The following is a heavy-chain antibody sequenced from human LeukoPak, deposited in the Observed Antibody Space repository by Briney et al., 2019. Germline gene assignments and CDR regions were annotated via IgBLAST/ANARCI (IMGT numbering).Heavy chain of an antibody. D-gene: IGHD3-16*01. CDR2: IIPIFGTA. V-gene: IGHV1-69*13. CDR1: GGTFSSYA. CDR3: ARDRDIAYKSGAALGFYFDY. Sequence: SVKVSCTASGGTFSSYAISWVRQAPGQGLEWMGGIIPIFGTANYAQKFQGRVTITADESTSTAYMELSSLRSEDTAVYYCARDRDIAYKSGAALGFYFDYWGQGTLVTVSS. J-gene: IGHJ4*02.